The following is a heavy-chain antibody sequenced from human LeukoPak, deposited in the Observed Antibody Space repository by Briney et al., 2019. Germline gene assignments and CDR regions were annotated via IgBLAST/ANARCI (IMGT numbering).Heavy chain of an antibody. CDR1: GFTFSSYA. V-gene: IGHV3-23*01. Sequence: GGSLRLSCAASGFTFSSYATNWVRQAPGKGLEWVSAISGSGGSTYYADSVKGRFTISSDNSKNTLYLQMNSLRAEDTAVYYCAKDRRGNNWIDGYLDYWGQGTLVTVSS. CDR2: ISGSGGST. J-gene: IGHJ4*02. D-gene: IGHD1-1*01. CDR3: AKDRRGNNWIDGYLDY.